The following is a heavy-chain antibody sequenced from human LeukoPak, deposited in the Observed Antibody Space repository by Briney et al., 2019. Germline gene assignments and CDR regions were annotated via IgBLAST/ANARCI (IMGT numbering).Heavy chain of an antibody. J-gene: IGHJ4*02. V-gene: IGHV4-4*09. CDR3: ANSYDGKIVPFDN. D-gene: IGHD4-23*01. Sequence: SETLSLTCTVSGANITNSYWNRVRQPPGKGLEWIGNIYSSGNTNYNPSLKSRVTISLDVSKNQFSLKLTSVTAADTAVYYCANSYDGKIVPFDNWGQGALVAVSS. CDR1: GANITNSY. CDR2: IYSSGNT.